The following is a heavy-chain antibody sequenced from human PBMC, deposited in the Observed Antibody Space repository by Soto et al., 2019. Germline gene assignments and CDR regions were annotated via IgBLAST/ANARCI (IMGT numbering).Heavy chain of an antibody. CDR1: GGSISSGGYY. CDR2: IYYSGST. V-gene: IGHV4-31*03. CDR3: ARVSITGTKIRAGKGHPFDY. D-gene: IGHD1-7*01. J-gene: IGHJ4*02. Sequence: SETLSLTCTVSGGSISSGGYYWSWIRQHPGKGLEWIGYIYYSGSTYYNPSLKSRVTISVDTSKNQFSLKLSSVTAADTAVYYCARVSITGTKIRAGKGHPFDYWGQGTLVTVSS.